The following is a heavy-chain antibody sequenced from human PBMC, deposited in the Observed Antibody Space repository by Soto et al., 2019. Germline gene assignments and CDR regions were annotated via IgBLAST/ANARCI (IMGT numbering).Heavy chain of an antibody. Sequence: SETLSLTCAVYGGSFSGYYWSWIRQPPGKGLEWIGEINHSGSTNYNPSLKSRVTISVDTSKNQFSLKLSSVTAADTAVYYCAGEVRYCSGGSCYSLLDYWGQGTLVIVSS. CDR2: INHSGST. J-gene: IGHJ4*02. D-gene: IGHD2-15*01. CDR3: AGEVRYCSGGSCYSLLDY. CDR1: GGSFSGYY. V-gene: IGHV4-34*01.